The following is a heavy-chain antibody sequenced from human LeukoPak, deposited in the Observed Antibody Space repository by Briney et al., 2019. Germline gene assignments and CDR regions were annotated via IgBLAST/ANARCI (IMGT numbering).Heavy chain of an antibody. CDR2: IRNKAYGGTT. Sequence: GRSLRLSCTVSGFTFGDYAMSWVRQAPGKGLEWVGFIRNKAYGGTTQHAASVKGRFTISRDDSKSIAFLQMNSLKTEDTAVYYCTRGGIDCSGDSCYSVSLDCWGQGTLVTVSS. V-gene: IGHV3-49*04. J-gene: IGHJ4*02. D-gene: IGHD2-15*01. CDR3: TRGGIDCSGDSCYSVSLDC. CDR1: GFTFGDYA.